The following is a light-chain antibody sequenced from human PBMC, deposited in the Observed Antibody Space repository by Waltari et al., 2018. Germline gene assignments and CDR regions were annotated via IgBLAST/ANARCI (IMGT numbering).Light chain of an antibody. CDR1: NIGRKS. J-gene: IGLJ3*02. Sequence: SYVLTQPPSVSVAPGQTASVTCTGSNIGRKSVPRYQQRPGQAPVLVVSDDSDRPSGIPDRFSGSKSGHTATLSISGVEAGDEADFYCQVRGGADDFWVFGGGTRLTVL. CDR2: DDS. CDR3: QVRGGADDFWV. V-gene: IGLV3-21*02.